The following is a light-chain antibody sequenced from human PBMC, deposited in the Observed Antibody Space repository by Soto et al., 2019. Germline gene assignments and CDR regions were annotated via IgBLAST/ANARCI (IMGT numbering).Light chain of an antibody. V-gene: IGLV2-14*01. CDR3: SSYTGSNTLV. Sequence: QSVLTQPASVSGSPGQSVTISCSGTSSDVGDYNYVSWYQQHPGNVPTLIIFDVSNRPSGVANRFSGSKSGNTASLTISGLQAEDEADYFCSSYTGSNTLVFGGGTKVTVL. J-gene: IGLJ3*02. CDR1: SSDVGDYNY. CDR2: DVS.